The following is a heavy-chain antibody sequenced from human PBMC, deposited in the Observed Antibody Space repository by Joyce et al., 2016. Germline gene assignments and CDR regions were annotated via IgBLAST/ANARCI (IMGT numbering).Heavy chain of an antibody. D-gene: IGHD6-19*01. Sequence: QVQLQQWGAGLLKTSETLSLTCAVYSGPFSGFFWSWVRTPPGKGLEWIGDITHSGVTLYNPSLKSRLTLSVDTSRIEFSLTLSSVTVADTAIYYCARSQWLAPLRYWGQGTPVTVSS. CDR1: SGPFSGFF. V-gene: IGHV4-34*02. J-gene: IGHJ4*02. CDR3: ARSQWLAPLRY. CDR2: ITHSGVT.